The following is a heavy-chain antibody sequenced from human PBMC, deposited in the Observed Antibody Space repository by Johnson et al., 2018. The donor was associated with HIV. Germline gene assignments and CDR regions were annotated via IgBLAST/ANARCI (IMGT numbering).Heavy chain of an antibody. V-gene: IGHV3-11*04. CDR1: GFTFSDYY. J-gene: IGHJ3*02. Sequence: QVQLVESGGGLVKPGGSLRLSCAASGFTFSDYYMSWIRQAPGKGLEWVSYISSSGSTIYYADSVTGRFTISRDNAKNSLYLQMNSLRAEDTAVYYCARDIAIQLWSHDAFDIWGQGTMVTVSS. D-gene: IGHD5-18*01. CDR3: ARDIAIQLWSHDAFDI. CDR2: ISSSGSTI.